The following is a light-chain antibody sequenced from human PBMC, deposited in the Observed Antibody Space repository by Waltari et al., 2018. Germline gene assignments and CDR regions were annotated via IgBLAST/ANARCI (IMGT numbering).Light chain of an antibody. V-gene: IGLV3-10*01. CDR2: EDN. J-gene: IGLJ1*01. Sequence: SFELTQPPSVPVSPGQTARITCSGDALPKKRASWYQQKSGQAPALIIYEDNKRPSGIPERFSGSTSGTLATLTISGAQVEDEAVYYCYSTDSSGNERVFGTGTEVTVL. CDR1: ALPKKR. CDR3: YSTDSSGNERV.